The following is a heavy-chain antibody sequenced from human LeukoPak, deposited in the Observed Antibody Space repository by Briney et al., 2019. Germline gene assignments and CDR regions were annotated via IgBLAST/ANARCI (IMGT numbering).Heavy chain of an antibody. V-gene: IGHV3-30*18. D-gene: IGHD2-15*01. CDR1: GFTFSSYG. CDR2: ISYDESNK. CDR3: AKDEVSCGSCYLS. J-gene: IGHJ4*02. Sequence: GRSLRLSRAASGFTFSSYGMHWVRQAPGKGLEWVAVISYDESNKYYADSVKGRFTISRDNSKNTLYLQMNSLRAEDTAVYYCAKDEVSCGSCYLSWGQGTLVTVSS.